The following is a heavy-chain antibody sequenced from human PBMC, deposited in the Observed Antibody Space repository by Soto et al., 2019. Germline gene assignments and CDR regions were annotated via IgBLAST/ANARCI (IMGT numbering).Heavy chain of an antibody. V-gene: IGHV1-2*04. CDR1: GYTFTGYY. Sequence: ASVKVSCKASGYTFTGYYMHWVRQAPGQGLEWMGWINPNSGGTNYAQKFQGWVTMTRDTSISTAYMELSRLRSDDTAVYYCARSVSKYGSDGLTNWGQGTLVTVSS. CDR3: ARSVSKYGSDGLTN. D-gene: IGHD3-10*01. J-gene: IGHJ4*02. CDR2: INPNSGGT.